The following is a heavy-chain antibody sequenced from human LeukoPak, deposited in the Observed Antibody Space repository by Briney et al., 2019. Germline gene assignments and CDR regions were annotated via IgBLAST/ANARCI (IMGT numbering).Heavy chain of an antibody. Sequence: GGSLRLSCSASGFTFSTNSMHWVRQAPGKGLELVSAITSNRGSTYYAASVKGRFTISRDNSKNTLYLQMSSLRAEDTAVCYCVTVGMTSIWSYLRFDPRGQGTLVSVSS. CDR2: ITSNRGST. CDR1: GFTFSTNS. D-gene: IGHD1-26*01. J-gene: IGHJ5*02. V-gene: IGHV3-64D*08. CDR3: VTVGMTSIWSYLRFDP.